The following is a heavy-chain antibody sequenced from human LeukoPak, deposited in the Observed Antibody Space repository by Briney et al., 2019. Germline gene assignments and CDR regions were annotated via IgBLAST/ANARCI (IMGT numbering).Heavy chain of an antibody. J-gene: IGHJ4*02. CDR3: ARVVYYYDSSGYYYVSNYFDY. D-gene: IGHD3-22*01. CDR1: GFTFNTYW. Sequence: PGRALRLSCAASGFTFNTYWMSWVRQAPGKGLEWVANIKEDGSDKYYADSLKGRFTISRDNAKNSPYLQMNSLRAEDTAVYYCARVVYYYDSSGYYYVSNYFDYWGQGTLVTVSS. CDR2: IKEDGSDK. V-gene: IGHV3-7*01.